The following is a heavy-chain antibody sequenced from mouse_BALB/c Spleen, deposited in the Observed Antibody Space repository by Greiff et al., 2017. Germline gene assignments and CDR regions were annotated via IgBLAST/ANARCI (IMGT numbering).Heavy chain of an antibody. D-gene: IGHD4-1*01. Sequence: QVQLQQSGPELVKPGASVKISCKASGYSFTSYYIHWVQQRPGQGLEWIGWIFPGSGNTKYNEKFKGKATLTADTSSSTAYMQLSSLTSEDSAVYFCARSSDWGAMDYWGQGTSVTVSS. J-gene: IGHJ4*01. V-gene: IGHV1-66*01. CDR2: IFPGSGNT. CDR3: ARSSDWGAMDY. CDR1: GYSFTSYY.